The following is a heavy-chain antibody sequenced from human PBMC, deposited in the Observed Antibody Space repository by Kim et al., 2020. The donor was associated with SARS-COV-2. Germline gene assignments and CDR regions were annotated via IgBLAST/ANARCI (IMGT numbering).Heavy chain of an antibody. CDR3: ARDGTYHTVHYDILTGYSRLYYYYGMDV. Sequence: ASVKVSCKASGYTFTSYAMHWVRQAPGQRLEWMGWINAGNGNTKYSQKFQGRVTITRDTSASTAYMELSSLRSEDTAVYYCARDGTYHTVHYDILTGYSRLYYYYGMDVWGQGTTVTVSS. D-gene: IGHD3-9*01. J-gene: IGHJ6*02. V-gene: IGHV1-3*01. CDR1: GYTFTSYA. CDR2: INAGNGNT.